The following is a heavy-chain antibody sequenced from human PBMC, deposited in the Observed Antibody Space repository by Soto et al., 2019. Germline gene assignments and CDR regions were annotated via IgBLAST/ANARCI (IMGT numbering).Heavy chain of an antibody. J-gene: IGHJ6*02. Sequence: GGFLRLSCAASGFTFISYAMHWVRQAPGKGLEWVAVISYDGSNKYYADSVKGRFTISRDNSKNTLYLQMSSLRAEDTAVYYCARVFTVTHRYYYYGMDVWGQGTTVTVSS. D-gene: IGHD4-17*01. CDR2: ISYDGSNK. V-gene: IGHV3-30-3*01. CDR1: GFTFISYA. CDR3: ARVFTVTHRYYYYGMDV.